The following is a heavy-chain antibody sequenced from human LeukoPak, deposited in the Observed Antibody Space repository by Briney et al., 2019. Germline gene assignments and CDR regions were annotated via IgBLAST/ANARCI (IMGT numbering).Heavy chain of an antibody. D-gene: IGHD6-13*01. CDR1: GFTFSDYY. V-gene: IGHV3-23*01. CDR3: ARVIRAAPGKGYFDY. Sequence: GGSLRLSCAASGFTFSDYYMSWIRQAPGKGLEWASSISGSGGSTYHADSVKGRFTISRDSSKNTLYLQMNSLRAEDTAIYYGARVIRAAPGKGYFDYWGQGTLVTVSS. J-gene: IGHJ4*02. CDR2: ISGSGGST.